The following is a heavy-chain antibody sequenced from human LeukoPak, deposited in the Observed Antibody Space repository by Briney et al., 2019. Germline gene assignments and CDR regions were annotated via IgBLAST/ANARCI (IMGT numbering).Heavy chain of an antibody. V-gene: IGHV4-4*02. CDR3: ARELVPAAMGYYYYGMDV. J-gene: IGHJ6*02. CDR1: GGSISSSNG. Sequence: SETLSLTCAVSGGSISSSNGWSWVRQPPGKGLEWIGEIYHSGSTNYNPSLKSRVTISVDKSKNQFSLKLSSVTAADTAVYYCARELVPAAMGYYYYGMDVWGQGTTVTVSS. D-gene: IGHD2-2*01. CDR2: IYHSGST.